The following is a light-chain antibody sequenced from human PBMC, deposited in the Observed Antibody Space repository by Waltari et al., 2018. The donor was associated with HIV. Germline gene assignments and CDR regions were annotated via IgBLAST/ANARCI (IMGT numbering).Light chain of an antibody. J-gene: IGKJ3*01. CDR2: SAT. Sequence: DIQMIQSPPSVSASVGVRVTFTCRASQDISNWLAWYQQRPGKAPKLLVYSATASQTEGPSRFSGTGSGTYFTLTIHSLQPEDVTNYYYQQDDSFPFTFGPGTKVDIE. CDR3: QQDDSFPFT. CDR1: QDISNW. V-gene: IGKV1-12*02.